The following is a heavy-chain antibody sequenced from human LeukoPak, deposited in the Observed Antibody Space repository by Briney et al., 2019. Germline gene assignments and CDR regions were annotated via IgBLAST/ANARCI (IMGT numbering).Heavy chain of an antibody. Sequence: SETLSLTCTVPGGSISSSSYYWGWIRQPPGKGLEWIGSIYYSGSTYYNPSLKSRVTISVDTSKNQFSLKLSSVTAADTAVYYCARLTHFIAAAGNYWGQGTLVTVSS. D-gene: IGHD6-13*01. V-gene: IGHV4-39*07. J-gene: IGHJ4*02. CDR2: IYYSGST. CDR3: ARLTHFIAAAGNY. CDR1: GGSISSSSYY.